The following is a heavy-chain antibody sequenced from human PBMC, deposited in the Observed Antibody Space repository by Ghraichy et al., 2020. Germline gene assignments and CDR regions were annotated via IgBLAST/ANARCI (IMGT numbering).Heavy chain of an antibody. CDR1: GASISSGSYY. D-gene: IGHD2-8*02. Sequence: TLSLTCTVSGASISSGSYYWSWIRQPAGKALEWVGRIYSSGTTDYNPSLKSRVTISADTSKNQFSLNLASVTAADTAVYYCATEASWYYFDYWGQGTLVTVSS. J-gene: IGHJ4*02. V-gene: IGHV4-61*02. CDR2: IYSSGTT. CDR3: ATEASWYYFDY.